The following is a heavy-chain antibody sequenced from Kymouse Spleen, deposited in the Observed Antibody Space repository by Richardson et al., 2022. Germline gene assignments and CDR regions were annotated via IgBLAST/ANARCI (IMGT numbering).Heavy chain of an antibody. CDR1: GGSISSSSYY. V-gene: IGHV4-39*01. Sequence: QLQLQESGPGLVKPSETLSLTCTVSGGSISSSSYYWGWIRQPPGKGLEWIGSIYYSGSTYYNPSLKSRVTISVDTSKNQFSLKLSSVTAADTAVYYCARQGITMVRGVIIDAFDIWGQGTMVTVSS. D-gene: IGHD3-10*01. CDR2: IYYSGST. CDR3: ARQGITMVRGVIIDAFDI. J-gene: IGHJ3*02.